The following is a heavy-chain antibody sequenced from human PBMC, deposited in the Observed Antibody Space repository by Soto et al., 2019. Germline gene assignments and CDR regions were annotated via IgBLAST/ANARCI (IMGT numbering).Heavy chain of an antibody. Sequence: GESLKISCKASGYSFTSYWIGWVRQMPGKGLEWMGIIYPGDSDTRYSPSFQGQVTISADKSISTAYRQWSSLKASDTAMYYRAASSGRFYYGMDVWGQGTTVTVSS. CDR2: IYPGDSDT. D-gene: IGHD1-26*01. J-gene: IGHJ6*02. CDR3: AASSGRFYYGMDV. CDR1: GYSFTSYW. V-gene: IGHV5-51*01.